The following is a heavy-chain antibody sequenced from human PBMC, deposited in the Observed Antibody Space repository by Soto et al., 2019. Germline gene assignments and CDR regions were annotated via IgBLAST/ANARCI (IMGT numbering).Heavy chain of an antibody. V-gene: IGHV1-58*01. CDR3: AADTHYYDSSGYFTPPDAFDS. Sequence: SVKVSCKASGFTFTSSAVQWVRPARGPLLEWIGWIVVGSGNTNYAQKFQERVTITRDMSTSTAYMELSSLRSEDTAVYYCAADTHYYDSSGYFTPPDAFDSWGQGTMVTFS. J-gene: IGHJ3*02. CDR1: GFTFTSSA. D-gene: IGHD3-22*01. CDR2: IVVGSGNT.